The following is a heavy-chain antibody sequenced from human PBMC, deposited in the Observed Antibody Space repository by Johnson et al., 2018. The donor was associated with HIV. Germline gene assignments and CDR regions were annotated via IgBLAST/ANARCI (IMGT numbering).Heavy chain of an antibody. CDR2: ISFAGTKK. Sequence: VQLVESGGALVQPGGSLRLSCAASGFTFSSYWMSWVRQAPGKGLEWVAAISFAGTKKNNADSVKGRFTISRDNAKNSLYLQMNSLRAEDTAVYYCARDSYSSWGDAFDIWGQGTMVTVSS. J-gene: IGHJ3*02. CDR3: ARDSYSSWGDAFDI. V-gene: IGHV3-7*03. CDR1: GFTFSSYW. D-gene: IGHD6-6*01.